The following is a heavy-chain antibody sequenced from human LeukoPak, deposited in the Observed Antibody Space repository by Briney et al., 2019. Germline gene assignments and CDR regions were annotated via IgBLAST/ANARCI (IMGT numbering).Heavy chain of an antibody. Sequence: PGGSLRLSCAASGFTFGSYAMHWVRQAPGRGLEWVAFIRCDGSNKYYADSVKGRFTISRDNSKNTLYLQMNSLRAEDTAVYYCAKDQGLIFASWGQGTLVTVSS. CDR1: GFTFGSYA. J-gene: IGHJ5*02. V-gene: IGHV3-30*02. CDR2: IRCDGSNK. D-gene: IGHD3/OR15-3a*01. CDR3: AKDQGLIFAS.